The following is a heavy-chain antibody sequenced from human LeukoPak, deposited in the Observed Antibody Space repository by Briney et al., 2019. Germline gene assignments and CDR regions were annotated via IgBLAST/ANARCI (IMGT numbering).Heavy chain of an antibody. D-gene: IGHD4-11*01. CDR2: ISSNGGST. CDR1: GFTFSSYA. CDR3: ARDLDYSNPRGAFDI. J-gene: IGHJ3*02. Sequence: QTGGSLRLSCAASGFTFSSYAMHWVRQAPGKGLEYVSAISSNGGSTYYANSVKGRFTISRDNSKNTLYLQMGSLRAEDMAVYYCARDLDYSNPRGAFDIWGQGTMVTVSS. V-gene: IGHV3-64*01.